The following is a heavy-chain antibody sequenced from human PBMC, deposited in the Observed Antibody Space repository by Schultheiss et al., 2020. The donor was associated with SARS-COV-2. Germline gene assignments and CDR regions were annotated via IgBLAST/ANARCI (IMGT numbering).Heavy chain of an antibody. D-gene: IGHD6-6*01. CDR2: ISSSSSYI. V-gene: IGHV3-21*01. CDR1: GFTFSSYG. Sequence: GGSLRLSCAASGFTFSSYGMHWVRQAPGKGLEWVSSISSSSSYIYYADSVKGRFTISRDNAKNSLYLQMNSLRAEDTAVYYCARAPTQLANGWGQGTLVTVSS. J-gene: IGHJ4*02. CDR3: ARAPTQLANG.